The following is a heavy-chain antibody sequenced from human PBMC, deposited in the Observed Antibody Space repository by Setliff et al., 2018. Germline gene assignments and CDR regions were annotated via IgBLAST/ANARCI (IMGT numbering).Heavy chain of an antibody. CDR2: LNDVGHNT. D-gene: IGHD6-25*01. CDR3: AKHVLSSGWPNDAFDF. Sequence: ASGFTFSSYAMSWVRQAPGKGLEWVSGLNDVGHNTYYADSVKGRFTISRDNSKNTLYLQMNSLRAEDAAVYYCAKHVLSSGWPNDAFDFWGQGTMVTVSS. V-gene: IGHV3-23*01. J-gene: IGHJ3*01. CDR1: GFTFSSYA.